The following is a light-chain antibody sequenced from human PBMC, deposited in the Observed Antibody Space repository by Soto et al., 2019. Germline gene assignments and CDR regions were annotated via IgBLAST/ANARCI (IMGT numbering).Light chain of an antibody. CDR3: ASWDGSLNGPI. CDR2: NND. V-gene: IGLV1-44*01. Sequence: QSALTQPPSASGTPGQRVTISCSGSNSNIGSHPVNWYQQLPGTAPKLLMYNNDQRPSGVPDRFSVSKSGTSASLAIGGLRSEDEADYFCASWDGSLNGPIFGGGTKLTVL. CDR1: NSNIGSHP. J-gene: IGLJ2*01.